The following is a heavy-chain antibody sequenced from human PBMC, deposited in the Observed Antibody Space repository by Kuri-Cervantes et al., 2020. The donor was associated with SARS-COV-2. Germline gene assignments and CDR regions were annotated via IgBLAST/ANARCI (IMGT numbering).Heavy chain of an antibody. D-gene: IGHD3-3*01. V-gene: IGHV4-39*01. J-gene: IGHJ5*02. CDR2: IYYSGST. CDR1: GGSFSGYY. Sequence: GSLRLSCAVYGGSFSGYYWGWIRQPPGKGLEWIGSIYYSGSTYYNPSLKSRVTISVDTSKNQFSLKLSSVTAADTAVYYCARNPLADITIFGVVTGNNWFDPWGQGTLVTVSS. CDR3: ARNPLADITIFGVVTGNNWFDP.